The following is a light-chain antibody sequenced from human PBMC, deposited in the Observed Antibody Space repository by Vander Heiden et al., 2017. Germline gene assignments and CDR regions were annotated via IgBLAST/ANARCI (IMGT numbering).Light chain of an antibody. J-gene: IGKJ1*01. V-gene: IGKV4-1*01. CDR1: QSILYSSNNKDC. CDR2: WAS. Sequence: DIVMTQSPDSLAVSLGERATINCKSSQSILYSSNNKDCLAWFQQKPGQPPKLLIYWASTRESGVPDRFTGSGSGTDFTLTSSSLQAADVAVYYCQQDYSIPSFGHGTKVEIK. CDR3: QQDYSIPS.